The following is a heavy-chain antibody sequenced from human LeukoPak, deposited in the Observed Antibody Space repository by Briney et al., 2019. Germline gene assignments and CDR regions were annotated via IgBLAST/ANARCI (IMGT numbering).Heavy chain of an antibody. D-gene: IGHD2-15*01. CDR1: GFTVRSDS. CDR3: AREGIRVALDC. V-gene: IGHV3-21*01. Sequence: PGGSLRLSCAASGFTVRSDSMDWVRRAPGEGLGWVSAVSSSSSYIYYADSVKGRFTIPGDNAKNSPYLQMNSLIAEATPLCYCAREGIRVALDCWGQGTQGTVCS. CDR2: VSSSSSYI. J-gene: IGHJ4*02.